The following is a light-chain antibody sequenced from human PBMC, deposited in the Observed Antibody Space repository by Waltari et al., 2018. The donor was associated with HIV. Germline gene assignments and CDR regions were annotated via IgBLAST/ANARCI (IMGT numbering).Light chain of an antibody. J-gene: IGKJ2*01. CDR3: QQYVNSPYT. Sequence: EIVLTQSPGTLSLSPGERATLSCRASQSVSSYLAWYQQKPGQAPRLLIYDASSRAMGIPDRFSGSGSGTDFTLTISRLEPEDFEVYYCQQYVNSPYTFGQGTKLEIK. CDR1: QSVSSY. V-gene: IGKV3-20*01. CDR2: DAS.